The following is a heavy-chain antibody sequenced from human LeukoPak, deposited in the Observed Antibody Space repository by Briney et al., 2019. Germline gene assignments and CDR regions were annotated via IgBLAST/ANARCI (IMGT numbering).Heavy chain of an antibody. CDR1: GFVFSDYY. Sequence: GGSLRLSCAASGFVFSDYYMHWVRQAPGKGLVWVSHINGDGSNVNYADSVKGRFTISRDNAKNTLYLQMNSLRVEDTALYYCGRGKSPAAVDDWGQGTLVTVLS. J-gene: IGHJ4*02. V-gene: IGHV3-74*01. CDR3: GRGKSPAAVDD. CDR2: INGDGSNV. D-gene: IGHD2-2*01.